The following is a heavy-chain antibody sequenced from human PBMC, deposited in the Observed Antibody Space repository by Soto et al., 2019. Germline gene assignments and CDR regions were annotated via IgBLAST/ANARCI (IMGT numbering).Heavy chain of an antibody. CDR1: GYTFSNYD. J-gene: IGHJ4*02. CDR2: VNPNNGDT. Sequence: QVQLVQSGAELKKPGAPLKVSCKASGYTFSNYDMNWVRQATGQGPEWIGWVNPNNGDTGYAQKFQGRVTLTTDISTTTAYMELTSLRSEDTAIYYCAKVSRKGSAIDFDYWGQGTLITVSS. D-gene: IGHD3-10*01. CDR3: AKVSRKGSAIDFDY. V-gene: IGHV1-8*01.